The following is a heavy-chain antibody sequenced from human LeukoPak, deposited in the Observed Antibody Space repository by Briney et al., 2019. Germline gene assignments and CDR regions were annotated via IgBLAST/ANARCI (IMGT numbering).Heavy chain of an antibody. CDR3: AREGDDYGDFMNWFDP. J-gene: IGHJ5*02. V-gene: IGHV1-18*01. CDR1: GYTFTSYG. CDR2: ISAYNGNT. Sequence: ASVKVSCKASGYTFTSYGISWVRQAPGQGLEWMGWISAYNGNTNYAQKLQGRVTMTTDTSTSTAYMELRSLRSDGTAVYYCAREGDDYGDFMNWFDPWGQGTLVTVSS. D-gene: IGHD4-17*01.